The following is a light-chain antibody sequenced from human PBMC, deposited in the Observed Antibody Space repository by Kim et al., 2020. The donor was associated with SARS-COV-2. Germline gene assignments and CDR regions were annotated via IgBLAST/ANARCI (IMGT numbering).Light chain of an antibody. V-gene: IGKV3-20*01. CDR1: QRVSSGY. J-gene: IGKJ1*01. CDR2: DAT. Sequence: SPGARAARSCRASQRVSSGYLAWYQQKPGQSPRLLIYDATSRATGIPDRFSGSGSGTDFTLTIGRLEPEDFAVYYCQQYDSSPRTFGQGTKVDIK. CDR3: QQYDSSPRT.